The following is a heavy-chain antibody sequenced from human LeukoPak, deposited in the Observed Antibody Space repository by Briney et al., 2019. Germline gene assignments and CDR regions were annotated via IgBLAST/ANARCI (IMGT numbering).Heavy chain of an antibody. CDR1: GGSISSGGYN. CDR2: IYYSGST. CDR3: ARDGGYGSGSYYMAY. D-gene: IGHD3-10*01. J-gene: IGHJ4*02. V-gene: IGHV4-31*03. Sequence: SETLSLTCTVSGGSISSGGYNWNWIRQHPGKGLEWIGYIYYSGSTSYNPSLKSRVTISIDRSKNQFSLKLSSVTAADSAVYYCARDGGYGSGSYYMAYWGQGTLVTVSS.